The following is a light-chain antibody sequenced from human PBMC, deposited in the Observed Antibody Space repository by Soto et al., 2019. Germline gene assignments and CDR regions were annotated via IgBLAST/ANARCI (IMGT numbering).Light chain of an antibody. J-gene: IGKJ1*01. CDR1: QSVSSSY. CDR3: QQYHSSPLT. V-gene: IGKV3-20*01. CDR2: GAS. Sequence: EIVLTQSPGTLSLSPGERATFSCRASQSVSSSYLAWYQQKRGQAPRRLIYGASIRATGIPDRFSGSGSGTDFTLTISRLEPDDFALYYCQQYHSSPLTFGQGTKVDIK.